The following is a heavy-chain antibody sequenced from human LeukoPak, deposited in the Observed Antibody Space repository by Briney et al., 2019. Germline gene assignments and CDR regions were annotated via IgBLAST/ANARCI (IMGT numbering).Heavy chain of an antibody. J-gene: IGHJ6*02. D-gene: IGHD2-2*01. CDR3: ARDGVWYCSSTSCRTYYYYGMDV. Sequence: SETLSLTCAVYGGSFSGYYWSWIRQPPGKGLEWIGEINHSGSTNYNPPLKSRVTISVDTSKNQFSLKLSSVTAADTAVYYCARDGVWYCSSTSCRTYYYYGMDVWDQGTTVTVSS. CDR1: GGSFSGYY. V-gene: IGHV4-34*01. CDR2: INHSGST.